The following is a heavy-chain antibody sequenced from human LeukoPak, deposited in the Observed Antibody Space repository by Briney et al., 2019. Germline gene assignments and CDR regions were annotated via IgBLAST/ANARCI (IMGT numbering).Heavy chain of an antibody. CDR2: ISYDGSNK. Sequence: PGGSLRLSCVASGFTFSSYGMHWVRQAPGKGLEWVAVISYDGSNKYYADSVKGRFTISRDNSKNTLYLQMNSLRAEDTAVYYCARIGGDSSGYYHDYWGQGTLVTVSS. CDR3: ARIGGDSSGYYHDY. J-gene: IGHJ4*02. D-gene: IGHD3-22*01. V-gene: IGHV3-30*03. CDR1: GFTFSSYG.